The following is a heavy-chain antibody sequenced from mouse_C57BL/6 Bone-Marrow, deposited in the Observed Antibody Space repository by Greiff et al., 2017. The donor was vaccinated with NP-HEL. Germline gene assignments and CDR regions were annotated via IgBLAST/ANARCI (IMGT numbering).Heavy chain of an antibody. CDR3: AKETAYYDYPYDAMDY. D-gene: IGHD2-4*01. J-gene: IGHJ4*01. Sequence: EVQLQQSGPELVKPGASVKISCKASGYTFTDYYMNWVKQSHGKSLEWIGDINPNNGGTSYNQKFKGKATLTVDKSSSTAYLELRSLTSEDSAVYYCAKETAYYDYPYDAMDYWGQGTSVTVSS. CDR1: GYTFTDYY. CDR2: INPNNGGT. V-gene: IGHV1-26*01.